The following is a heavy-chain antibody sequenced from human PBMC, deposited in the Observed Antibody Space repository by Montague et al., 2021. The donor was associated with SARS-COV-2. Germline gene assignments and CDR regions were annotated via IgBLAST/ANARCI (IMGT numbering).Heavy chain of an antibody. J-gene: IGHJ4*02. V-gene: IGHV4-4*02. CDR3: ARKGGGRPDLAY. Sequence: SETLSLTCVVSGASISTDNWWTWVRLPPGKGLEWVGEIYYTGSTNYKPSIKSRVSMLVDKSWNQFSVRLTSVTAADTAIYYCARKGGGRPDLAYWGQGTLVTVSS. D-gene: IGHD1-26*01. CDR1: GASISTDNW. CDR2: IYYTGST.